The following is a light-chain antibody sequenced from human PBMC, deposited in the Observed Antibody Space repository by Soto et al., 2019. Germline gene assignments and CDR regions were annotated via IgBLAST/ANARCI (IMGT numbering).Light chain of an antibody. V-gene: IGLV2-11*01. CDR3: CSYAGSDTFVA. J-gene: IGLJ2*01. CDR1: SGDVGGYNY. CDR2: DVT. Sequence: QSALTQPRSVSGSPGQSVTISCTGTSGDVGGYNYVSWYHHHPGKAPKLMIYDVTKRPSGVPDRFSGSKSGNTASLTISGLQAEDEADYYCCSYAGSDTFVAFGGGTKLTVL.